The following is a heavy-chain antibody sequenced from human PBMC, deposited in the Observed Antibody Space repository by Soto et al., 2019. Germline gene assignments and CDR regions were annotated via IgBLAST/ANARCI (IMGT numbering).Heavy chain of an antibody. CDR3: ARVGSSSWID. CDR1: GGSFSGYY. Sequence: SETLSLTCAVYGGSFSGYYWSWIRQPPGKGLEWIGEINHSGSTNYNPSLKSRVTISVDTSKNQFSLKLSSVTAADTAVYYCARVGSSSWIDWGQGTLVTVSS. CDR2: INHSGST. D-gene: IGHD6-13*01. V-gene: IGHV4-34*01. J-gene: IGHJ4*02.